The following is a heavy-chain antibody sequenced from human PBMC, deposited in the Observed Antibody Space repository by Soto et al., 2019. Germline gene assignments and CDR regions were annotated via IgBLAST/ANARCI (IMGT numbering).Heavy chain of an antibody. Sequence: QVPLVQSGAEVKKPGASVKVSCKASGYTFSSYGASWVRQAPGQGLEWMGWISAYNGDTNYAQKLQGRVTMTTDTSTSTAYMELRSLRSDDTAVYYCARDRRRGYSYGYDYWGQGTLVTVSS. J-gene: IGHJ4*02. CDR2: ISAYNGDT. V-gene: IGHV1-18*04. CDR3: ARDRRRGYSYGYDY. CDR1: GYTFSSYG. D-gene: IGHD5-18*01.